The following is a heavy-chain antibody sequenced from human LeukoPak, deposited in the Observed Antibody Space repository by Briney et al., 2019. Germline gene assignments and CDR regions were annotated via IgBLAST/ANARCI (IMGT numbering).Heavy chain of an antibody. CDR3: ARGIESTVWFGELFPLDY. V-gene: IGHV3-66*01. D-gene: IGHD3-10*01. CDR2: IYSGGST. J-gene: IGHJ4*02. Sequence: PGGSLRLSCAASGFTVSSNYMSWVRQAPGNGLEWVSVIYSGGSTYYADSVKGRFTISRDNSKNTLYLQMNSLRAEDTAVYYCARGIESTVWFGELFPLDYWGQGTLVTVSS. CDR1: GFTVSSNY.